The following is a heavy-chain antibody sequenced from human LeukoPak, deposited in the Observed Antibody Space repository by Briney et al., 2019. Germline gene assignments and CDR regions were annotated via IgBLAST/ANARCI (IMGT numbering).Heavy chain of an antibody. J-gene: IGHJ6*03. V-gene: IGHV1-69*05. CDR1: AGTFTSYA. D-gene: IGHD1-1*01. CDR2: IIPIFGTA. CDR3: ARDPFWSRNEGYYYYMDV. Sequence: SVTVSFKASAGTFTSYAISWVRQPPGQGHGWKGGIIPIFGTANYAQKFQGRVTITTDESTSTAYMERSSLRSEDTAVYYCARDPFWSRNEGYYYYMDVWGKGTTVTVSS.